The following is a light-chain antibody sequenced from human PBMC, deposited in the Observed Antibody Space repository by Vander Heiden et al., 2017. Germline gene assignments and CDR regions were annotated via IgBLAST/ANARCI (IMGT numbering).Light chain of an antibody. V-gene: IGKV1-39*01. CDR2: AAS. Sequence: DIQMTQSPSSLCASVGDRVTITCQASQSISSYLNWYQQKPGKAPKLLIYAASSLQSGVPSRFSGSGSGTDFTLTISSLQPEDFATYYCQQSYSTRLTFGGGTKVEIK. J-gene: IGKJ4*01. CDR1: QSISSY. CDR3: QQSYSTRLT.